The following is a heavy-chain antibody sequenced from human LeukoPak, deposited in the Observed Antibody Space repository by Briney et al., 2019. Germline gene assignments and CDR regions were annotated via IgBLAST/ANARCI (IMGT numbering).Heavy chain of an antibody. V-gene: IGHV3-23*01. Sequence: GGSLRLSCAASGFTFSNYAMTWVRQAPGKGLEWVSVIGRTGDIFYADSVKGRFTISRDNSKNTLYLQMNSLRAEYTAVYYCAKYQLLNNNYWRDAFDFWGQGTMVTVSS. D-gene: IGHD1-1*01. CDR1: GFTFSNYA. CDR2: IGRTGDI. CDR3: AKYQLLNNNYWRDAFDF. J-gene: IGHJ3*01.